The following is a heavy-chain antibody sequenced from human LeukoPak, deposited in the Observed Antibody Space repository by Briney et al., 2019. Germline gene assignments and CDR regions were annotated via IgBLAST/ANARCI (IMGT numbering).Heavy chain of an antibody. J-gene: IGHJ6*03. CDR2: GGSGGST. CDR1: GFIFSSYA. Sequence: SGGSLRLSCAASGFIFSSYAMSWVRQAPGKGLEWVSYGGSGGSTYYAASVKGRFPVSRDNSKRTLYLQMNSLTAEDTAVYYCAKMRGQYYHSYYMDAWGKGTTVTVSS. V-gene: IGHV3-23*01. CDR3: AKMRGQYYHSYYMDA.